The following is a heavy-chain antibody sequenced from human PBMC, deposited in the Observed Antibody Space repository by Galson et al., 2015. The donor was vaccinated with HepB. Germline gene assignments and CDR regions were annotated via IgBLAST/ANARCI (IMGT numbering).Heavy chain of an antibody. CDR3: AREYTRYGDYPYNYAMDV. J-gene: IGHJ6*02. CDR1: GFTFSSYA. V-gene: IGHV3-30-3*01. CDR2: ISYDGSNR. D-gene: IGHD4-17*01. Sequence: SLRLSCAASGFTFSSYAMHWVRQAPGKGLEWVAVISYDGSNRNYADSVKGRFTISRDNSKNTLYLQMNSLRAEDTAVYYCAREYTRYGDYPYNYAMDVWGQGTTVTVSS.